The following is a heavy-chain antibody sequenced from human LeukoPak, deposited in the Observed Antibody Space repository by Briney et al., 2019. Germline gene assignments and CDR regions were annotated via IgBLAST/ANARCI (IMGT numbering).Heavy chain of an antibody. Sequence: SETLSLTCTVSGGSISSYYWSWIRQPPGKGLEWIGYIYYSGSTNYNPSLKSRVTISVDTSKNQFSLKLSSVTAADTAVYYCARGGAVYSSGSLDFDYWGQGTLVTVSS. CDR2: IYYSGST. V-gene: IGHV4-59*01. D-gene: IGHD6-19*01. CDR3: ARGGAVYSSGSLDFDY. CDR1: GGSISSYY. J-gene: IGHJ4*02.